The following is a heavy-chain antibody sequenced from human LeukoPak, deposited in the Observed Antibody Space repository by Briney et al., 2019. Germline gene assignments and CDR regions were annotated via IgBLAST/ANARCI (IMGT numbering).Heavy chain of an antibody. D-gene: IGHD3-10*01. CDR1: GDTVSSKNSG. Sequence: SGILLITCAISGDTVSSKNSGWAWSRQSPSAGLEWLGSTSYMSQWYSDYAVAVRSRIKINPGTRNNQLCLQLDSLTPEDTAVYHCARGSYGLGGFWDYYFDYWGEDGSVTVSS. CDR2: TSYMSQWYS. CDR3: ARGSYGLGGFWDYYFDY. V-gene: IGHV6-1*01. J-gene: IGHJ4*02.